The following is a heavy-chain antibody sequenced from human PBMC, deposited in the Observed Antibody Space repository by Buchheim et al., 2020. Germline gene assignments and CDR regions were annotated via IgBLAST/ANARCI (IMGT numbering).Heavy chain of an antibody. CDR3: ARHVSGVGATLFDY. Sequence: QLQLQESGPGLVKPSETLSLTCTVSCGSISSSSYYWGWIRQPPGKWLEWIGSIYYSGSTYYNPSLKRRVTISVDTSKNQFSRKLSSVTAADTAVYYCARHVSGVGATLFDYWGQGTL. CDR1: CGSISSSSYY. V-gene: IGHV4-39*01. D-gene: IGHD1-26*01. J-gene: IGHJ4*02. CDR2: IYYSGST.